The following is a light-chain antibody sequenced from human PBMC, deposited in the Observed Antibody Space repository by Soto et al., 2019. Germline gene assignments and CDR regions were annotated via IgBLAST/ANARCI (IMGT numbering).Light chain of an antibody. J-gene: IGKJ5*01. CDR1: QSVDGY. Sequence: EVVMTQSPATLSVSLGESATLSCRASQSVDGYLAWYQQKPGQAPRLLIYGASTRATGVTARFGGGGSGTEFTLTISSLQSEDSAVYYCQQYHKWPPITFGQGTRLEIK. CDR2: GAS. CDR3: QQYHKWPPIT. V-gene: IGKV3-15*01.